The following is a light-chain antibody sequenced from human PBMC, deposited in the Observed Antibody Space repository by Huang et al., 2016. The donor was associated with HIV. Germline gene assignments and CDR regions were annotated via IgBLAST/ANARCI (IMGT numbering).Light chain of an antibody. CDR3: QQYGSSPLT. CDR1: QSVSSNF. J-gene: IGKJ4*01. V-gene: IGKV3-20*01. CDR2: GAS. Sequence: EIVLTQSPGTLSLSPWERVTLSCRASQSVSSNFLAWYQQKPGQAPRFLIYGASTRATGVPDRFSGSGSGTDFTLTISRLEPEDFAVYYCQQYGSSPLTFGGGTKVEIK.